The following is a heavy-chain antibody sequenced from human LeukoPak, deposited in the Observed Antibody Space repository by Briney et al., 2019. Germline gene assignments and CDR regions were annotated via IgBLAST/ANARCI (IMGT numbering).Heavy chain of an antibody. J-gene: IGHJ4*02. D-gene: IGHD5-24*01. CDR3: ARRYMATSAEDFDY. CDR2: INQDGSEK. V-gene: IGHV3-7*01. CDR1: GFTFVSHW. Sequence: GALRLPCVASGFTFVSHWMTWVRQAPGKGLEWVANINQDGSEKYYVDSVKGRFTISRDNAKNSLYLQMNGLRAEDAAVYYCARRYMATSAEDFDYWGQGTLVTVSS.